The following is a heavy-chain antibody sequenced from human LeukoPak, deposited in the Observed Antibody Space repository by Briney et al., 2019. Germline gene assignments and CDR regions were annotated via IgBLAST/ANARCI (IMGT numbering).Heavy chain of an antibody. Sequence: GGSLRLSCTASGFTFSSYSMNWVRQAPGKGLEWVSSISTGSSFIYYADSVKGRFTISRDIAKNSLYLQMNSLRAEDTAVYYCARTDYYDKSIDYWGQGTLVTVSS. CDR1: GFTFSSYS. J-gene: IGHJ4*02. CDR2: ISTGSSFI. V-gene: IGHV3-21*01. D-gene: IGHD3-22*01. CDR3: ARTDYYDKSIDY.